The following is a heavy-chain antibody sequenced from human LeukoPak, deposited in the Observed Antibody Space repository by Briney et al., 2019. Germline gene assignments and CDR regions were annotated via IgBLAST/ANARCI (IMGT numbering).Heavy chain of an antibody. J-gene: IGHJ5*02. Sequence: HSGGSLRLSCAASGFTFSSYAMSWVRQAPGKGLEWVSAISGSGGSTYYADSVKGRFTISRDNSKNTLYLQMNSLRAEDTAVYYCAKDPRRFGELNWFDPWGQGTLVTVSS. CDR3: AKDPRRFGELNWFDP. D-gene: IGHD3-10*01. CDR2: ISGSGGST. CDR1: GFTFSSYA. V-gene: IGHV3-23*01.